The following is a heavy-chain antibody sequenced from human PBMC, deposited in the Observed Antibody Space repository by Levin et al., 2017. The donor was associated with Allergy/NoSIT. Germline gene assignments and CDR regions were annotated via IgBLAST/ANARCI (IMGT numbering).Heavy chain of an antibody. CDR2: IKEDGSEK. CDR1: AFTFSSYW. CDR3: ASEYGRGFDY. D-gene: IGHD4-17*01. Sequence: PGGSLRLSCAASAFTFSSYWMSWVRQAPGKGLEWVANIKEDGSEKYYVDSVKGRFTISRDNAKNSLFLQMNSLRAEDTAVYYCASEYGRGFDYWGQGTLVTVSS. J-gene: IGHJ4*02. V-gene: IGHV3-7*01.